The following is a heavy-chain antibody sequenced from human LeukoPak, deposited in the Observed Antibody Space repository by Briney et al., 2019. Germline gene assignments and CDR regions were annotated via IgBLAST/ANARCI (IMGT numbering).Heavy chain of an antibody. CDR1: GFLFSNYN. Sequence: PGGSLRLSCAASGFLFSNYNVNWVRQAPEKGLEWVSSISSSGSSIYYADSVKGRFTISRDNAKNSLFLEMNSLRGEDTAIYYCARVHSSSWPGWYDPWGQGTLVTVSS. D-gene: IGHD6-13*01. CDR2: ISSSGSSI. V-gene: IGHV3-21*01. CDR3: ARVHSSSWPGWYDP. J-gene: IGHJ5*02.